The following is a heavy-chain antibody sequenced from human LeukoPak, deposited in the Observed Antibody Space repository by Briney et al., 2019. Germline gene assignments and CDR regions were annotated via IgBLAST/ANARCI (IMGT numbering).Heavy chain of an antibody. Sequence: TGGSLRLSCAASGFTFSSYWMTWVRQTPGKGLEWVANIKEDGSEKYYVDSVKGRFTISRDNARNSLYLQMNSLRVEDTAVYYCAKEAIFGVGHSDYWGQGTLVTVSS. J-gene: IGHJ4*02. V-gene: IGHV3-7*03. CDR2: IKEDGSEK. CDR3: AKEAIFGVGHSDY. CDR1: GFTFSSYW. D-gene: IGHD3-3*01.